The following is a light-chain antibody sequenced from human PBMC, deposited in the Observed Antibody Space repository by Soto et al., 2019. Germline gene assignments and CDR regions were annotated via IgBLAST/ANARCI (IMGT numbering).Light chain of an antibody. CDR2: GVT. V-gene: IGLV2-14*03. CDR3: AAWDDSLSGVV. CDR1: TNDVGGYNY. Sequence: QSALTQPASVSGSPGQSITISCSGTTNDVGGYNYVSWYQQHPGKAPKLLIYGVTDRPSGVSSRFSGSKSGNAASLTISGLQAEDEGDYYCAAWDDSLSGVVFGGGTKLTVL. J-gene: IGLJ2*01.